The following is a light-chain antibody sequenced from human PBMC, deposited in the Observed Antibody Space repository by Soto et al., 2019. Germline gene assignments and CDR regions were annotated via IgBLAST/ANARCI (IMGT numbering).Light chain of an antibody. V-gene: IGLV2-8*01. J-gene: IGLJ2*01. CDR1: SSDVGAYKY. CDR3: SSYAGSSNVV. Sequence: QSALTQPPSAPGSPGQSVTISCTGTSSDVGAYKYVSWYQQHPGKAPKLMIYEVSERPSGVPDRFSGSKSGNTASLTVSGLQAEDEAEYYCSSYAGSSNVVFGGGTKLTVL. CDR2: EVS.